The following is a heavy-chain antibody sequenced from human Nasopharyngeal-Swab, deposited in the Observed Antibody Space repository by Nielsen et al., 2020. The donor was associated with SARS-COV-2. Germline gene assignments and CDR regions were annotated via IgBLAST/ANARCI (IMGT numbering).Heavy chain of an antibody. CDR1: GFTFSSYG. CDR3: AKGQRYRITYYDILTGYYDYYYGMDV. CDR2: ISYDGSNK. Sequence: GGSLRLSCAASGFTFSSYGMHWVLQAPGKGLEWVAVISYDGSNKYYADSVKGRFTISRDNSKNTLYLQMNSLRAEDTAVYYCAKGQRYRITYYDILTGYYDYYYGMDVWGQGTTVTVSS. J-gene: IGHJ6*02. V-gene: IGHV3-30*18. D-gene: IGHD3-9*01.